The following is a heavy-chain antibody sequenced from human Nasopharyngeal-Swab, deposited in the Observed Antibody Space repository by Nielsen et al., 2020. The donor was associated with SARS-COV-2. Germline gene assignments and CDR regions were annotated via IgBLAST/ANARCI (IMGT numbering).Heavy chain of an antibody. Sequence: SGPTLAQPTQTLTLTCTFSGFSLSTSGMCVSWIRQPPGKALEWLARIDWDDDKYYSTSLRTRLTISKDTSKNQVVLTMTNMDPVDTAIYYCARTLVTVAAFDYWGQGTLVTVSS. CDR3: ARTLVTVAAFDY. D-gene: IGHD4-23*01. CDR2: IDWDDDK. CDR1: GFSLSTSGMC. V-gene: IGHV2-70*11. J-gene: IGHJ4*02.